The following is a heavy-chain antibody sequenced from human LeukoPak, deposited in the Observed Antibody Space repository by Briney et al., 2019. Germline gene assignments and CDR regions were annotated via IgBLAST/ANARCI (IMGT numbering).Heavy chain of an antibody. V-gene: IGHV3-30-3*01. Sequence: GGSLRLSCAASGFTFSSYAMHWVRQAPGKGLGWVAVISYDGSNKYYADSVKGGFTISTDNSKNTLYLQMNSLRAEDMAVYYCARAELFHYFDYWGQGTLVTVSS. J-gene: IGHJ4*02. CDR3: ARAELFHYFDY. CDR2: ISYDGSNK. D-gene: IGHD1-26*01. CDR1: GFTFSSYA.